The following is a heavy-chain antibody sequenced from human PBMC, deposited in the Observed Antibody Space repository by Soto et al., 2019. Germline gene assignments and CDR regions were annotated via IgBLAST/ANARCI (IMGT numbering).Heavy chain of an antibody. CDR3: ARDLVYCSGCSCYIYYYGMDV. CDR1: GFTFSSYA. V-gene: IGHV3-30-3*01. Sequence: QVQLVESGGGVVQPGRSLRLSCAASGFTFSSYAMHWVRQAPGKGLEWVAVISYDGSNKYYADSVKGRFTISRDNSKNTLYLQMNSLRAEDTAVYYCARDLVYCSGCSCYIYYYGMDVWGQGTTVTVSS. CDR2: ISYDGSNK. J-gene: IGHJ6*02. D-gene: IGHD2-15*01.